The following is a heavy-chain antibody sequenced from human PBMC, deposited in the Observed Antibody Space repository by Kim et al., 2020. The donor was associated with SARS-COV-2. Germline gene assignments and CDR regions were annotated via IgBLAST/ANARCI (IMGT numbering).Heavy chain of an antibody. V-gene: IGHV3-73*01. CDR2: IRSKANSYAT. CDR1: GFTFSGSA. CDR3: TTTYYYDSSGGYYYYGMDV. Sequence: GGSLRLSCAASGFTFSGSAMHWVRQASGKGLEWVGRIRSKANSYATAYAASVKGRFTISRDDSKNTAYLQMNSLKTEDTAVYYCTTTYYYDSSGGYYYYGMDVWGQGTTVTVSS. J-gene: IGHJ6*02. D-gene: IGHD3-22*01.